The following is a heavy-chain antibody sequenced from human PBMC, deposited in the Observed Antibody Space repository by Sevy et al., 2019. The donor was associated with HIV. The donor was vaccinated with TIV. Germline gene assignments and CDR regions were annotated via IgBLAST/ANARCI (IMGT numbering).Heavy chain of an antibody. CDR2: ISSNGLST. J-gene: IGHJ4*02. V-gene: IGHV3-23*01. Sequence: GGSLRLSCAVSGFRFDYYAMTWVRQAPGKGLEWVSTISSNGLSTYYTHSVKGRFTIFGDNFKNTLYLQMNSLRVEDTAVYFCAKDVPRDFWSAYSPGYFDYWGQGSLVTVSS. CDR1: GFRFDYYA. CDR3: AKDVPRDFWSAYSPGYFDY. D-gene: IGHD3-3*01.